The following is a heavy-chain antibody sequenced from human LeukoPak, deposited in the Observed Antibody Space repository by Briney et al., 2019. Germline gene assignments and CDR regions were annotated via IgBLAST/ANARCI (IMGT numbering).Heavy chain of an antibody. Sequence: SQTLSLTCAISGDSVSSNNAAWNWIRQSPLRGLEWLGGTYYRSKWYNDYAVSVKSRIAINPDTSKNQFSLQLNSATPEDTAVYYCARKPYRVGASTFDYWGQGTLVTVSS. CDR1: GDSVSSNNAA. D-gene: IGHD1-26*01. CDR2: TYYRSKWYN. CDR3: ARKPYRVGASTFDY. J-gene: IGHJ4*02. V-gene: IGHV6-1*01.